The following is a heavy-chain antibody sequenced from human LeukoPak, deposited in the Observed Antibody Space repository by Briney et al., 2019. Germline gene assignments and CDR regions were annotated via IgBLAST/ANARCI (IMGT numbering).Heavy chain of an antibody. CDR2: ISYDGSNK. V-gene: IGHV3-30*18. D-gene: IGHD3-16*01. J-gene: IGHJ4*02. CDR3: AKEEERGGYFDY. Sequence: PGGSLRLSCAASGFTFSSYGMHWVRQAPGKGLEWVAVISYDGSNKYYADSVKGRFTISRGNSKNTLYLQMNSLRAEDTAVYYCAKEEERGGYFDYWGQGTLVTVSS. CDR1: GFTFSSYG.